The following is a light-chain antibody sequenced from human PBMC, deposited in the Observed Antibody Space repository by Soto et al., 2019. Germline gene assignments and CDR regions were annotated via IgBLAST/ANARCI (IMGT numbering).Light chain of an antibody. CDR1: ESIARH. CDR2: AAS. J-gene: IGKJ5*01. Sequence: DIQMTQSPSSLSAPVGDRVTITCRASESIARHLNWYQQKPVTAPKLLIYAASSLQNGVPSRFRGGVSGSDFTLIISNMQPEDFATYYCQQTYSTLSFNFGQGKRLEIK. CDR3: QQTYSTLSFN. V-gene: IGKV1-39*01.